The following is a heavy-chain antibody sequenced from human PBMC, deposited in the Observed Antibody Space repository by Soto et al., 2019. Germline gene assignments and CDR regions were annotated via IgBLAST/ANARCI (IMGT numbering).Heavy chain of an antibody. D-gene: IGHD2-15*01. CDR1: GFTFSGSS. CDR2: IRSKANTYAT. Sequence: EVQLVESGGGLVQTGGSLKLSCAASGFTFSGSSMHWVRQASGKGLEWVGHIRSKANTYATAYAASVKGRFIISRDDSKNTAYLQMNSLKTEDTAVYYCTRQSGGSDYWGQGTLVTVSS. J-gene: IGHJ4*02. V-gene: IGHV3-73*01. CDR3: TRQSGGSDY.